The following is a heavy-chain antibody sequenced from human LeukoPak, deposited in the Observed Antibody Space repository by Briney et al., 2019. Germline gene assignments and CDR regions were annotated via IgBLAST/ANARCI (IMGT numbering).Heavy chain of an antibody. CDR1: GASFNGYF. Sequence: SETLSLTCTVSGASFNGYFWDWIRQSPRKGLEWIGYIYDNGNTNYNPSLKSRVTISLDTSKNQFSLRLSSVTAADTAIYYCARRTLRSPFDDWGQGTLVTVSS. D-gene: IGHD4-17*01. V-gene: IGHV4-59*08. J-gene: IGHJ4*02. CDR3: ARRTLRSPFDD. CDR2: IYDNGNT.